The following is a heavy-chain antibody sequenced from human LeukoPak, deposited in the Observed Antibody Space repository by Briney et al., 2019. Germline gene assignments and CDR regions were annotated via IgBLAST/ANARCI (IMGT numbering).Heavy chain of an antibody. J-gene: IGHJ4*02. Sequence: PSETLSLTCTVSDAXISGYYCSWIRQPPGKGPEWIGSIHFSGSTNYNPSLRSRVTISVDTSKNQLSLRLSSVTAADTAVYYCARDLGGIYFDYWGQGTLVTVSS. CDR2: IHFSGST. CDR1: DAXISGYY. V-gene: IGHV4-59*01. CDR3: ARDLGGIYFDY. D-gene: IGHD1-26*01.